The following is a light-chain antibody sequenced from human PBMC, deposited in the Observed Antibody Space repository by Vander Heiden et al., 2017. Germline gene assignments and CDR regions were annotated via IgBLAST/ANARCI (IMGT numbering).Light chain of an antibody. CDR2: RDS. CDR1: NIGSKN. CDR3: QVWDSSTVV. V-gene: IGLV3-9*01. Sequence: SYERTQPLSVSVALGQTDRITCGGNNIGSKNVHWYQQKPGQAPVLVIYRDSNRPSGIPERFSGSNSGNTATLTISRAQAGDEADYYCQVWDSSTVVFGGGTKLTVL. J-gene: IGLJ2*01.